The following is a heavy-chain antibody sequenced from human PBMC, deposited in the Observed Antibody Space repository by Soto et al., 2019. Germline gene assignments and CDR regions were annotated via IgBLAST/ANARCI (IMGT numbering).Heavy chain of an antibody. Sequence: ASVKVSCKASGYSFTDYHIHWVRQAPGQGLEWLGRINPKSGGTSTAQKFQGWVTMTTDTSISTASMELTRLTSDDTAIYYCARDDSTDCSNGVCSFFYNHDMDVWGQGTTVTVSS. CDR1: GYSFTDYH. CDR2: INPKSGGT. CDR3: ARDDSTDCSNGVCSFFYNHDMDV. J-gene: IGHJ6*02. V-gene: IGHV1-2*04. D-gene: IGHD2-8*01.